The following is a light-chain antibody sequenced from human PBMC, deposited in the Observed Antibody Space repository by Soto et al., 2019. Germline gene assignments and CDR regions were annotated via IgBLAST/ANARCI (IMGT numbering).Light chain of an antibody. CDR1: QDISTH. CDR3: LQDYNYPWT. J-gene: IGKJ1*01. Sequence: AIQLTQSPSSLSASVGDRVTISCRASQDISTHLAWFAQKPGRAPQLLIYAASTLHSGVPSRFSGSGSGTDFTLTISSLQPEDFATYYCLQDYNYPWTFGQGTKVDI. CDR2: AAS. V-gene: IGKV1-6*01.